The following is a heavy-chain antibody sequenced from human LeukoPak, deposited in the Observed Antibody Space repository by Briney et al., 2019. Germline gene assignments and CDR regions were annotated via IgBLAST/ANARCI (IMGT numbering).Heavy chain of an antibody. CDR3: ARVGFGESPFAY. J-gene: IGHJ4*02. CDR2: ISYDGSNK. CDR1: GFTFSSYA. D-gene: IGHD3-10*01. Sequence: GRSLRLSCAASGFTFSSYAMHWVRQAPGKGLEWVAVISYDGSNKYYADSVKGRFTISRDNSKNTLYLQMNSLRAEDTAVYYCARVGFGESPFAYWGQGTLVTVSS. V-gene: IGHV3-30*04.